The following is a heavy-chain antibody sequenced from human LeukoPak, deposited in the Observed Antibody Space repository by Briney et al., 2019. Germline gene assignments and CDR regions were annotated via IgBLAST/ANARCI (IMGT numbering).Heavy chain of an antibody. CDR1: GGSFSGYY. V-gene: IGHV4-34*01. CDR2: INHSGST. Sequence: SETLSLTCAVYGGSFSGYYWSWIRQPPGKGLEWIGEINHSGSTNYNPSLKNRVTISVDTSKNQFSLKLSSVTAADTAVYYCARVTYDSSGYYGLGYWGQGTLVTVSS. CDR3: ARVTYDSSGYYGLGY. J-gene: IGHJ4*02. D-gene: IGHD3-22*01.